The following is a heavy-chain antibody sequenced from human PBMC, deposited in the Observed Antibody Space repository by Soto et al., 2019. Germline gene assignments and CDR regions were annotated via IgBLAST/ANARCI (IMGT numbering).Heavy chain of an antibody. CDR1: GGTFSSYA. D-gene: IGHD3-16*01. J-gene: IGHJ4*02. V-gene: IGHV1-69*13. CDR3: ARFGGYGYFDY. CDR2: IIPIFGTA. Sequence: ASVKVSCKASGGTFSSYAISWVRQAPGQGLEWMGGIIPIFGTANYAQKFQGRVTITADESTSTAYTELSGLRSEDTAVYYCARFGGYGYFDYWGQGTLVTVSS.